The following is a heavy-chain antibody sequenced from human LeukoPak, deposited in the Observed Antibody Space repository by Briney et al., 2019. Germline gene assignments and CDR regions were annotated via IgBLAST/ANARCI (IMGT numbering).Heavy chain of an antibody. V-gene: IGHV3-7*01. CDR3: ARQSTLEWGYYFDY. Sequence: PGGSLRLSCAASGFTFSSYWMSWVRQAPGKGLEWVANIKQDGSEKYYVDSVKGRFTISRDNAKNSLYLQMNGLRAEDTAVYYCARQSTLEWGYYFDYWGQGTLVTVSS. CDR1: GFTFSSYW. D-gene: IGHD3-3*01. J-gene: IGHJ4*02. CDR2: IKQDGSEK.